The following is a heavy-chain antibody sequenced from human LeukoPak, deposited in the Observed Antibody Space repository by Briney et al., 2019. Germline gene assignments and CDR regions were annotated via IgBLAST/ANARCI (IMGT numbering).Heavy chain of an antibody. V-gene: IGHV3-23*01. CDR2: ISGSGGST. Sequence: PGGSLRLSCAASGFTFSSYGMHWVRQAPGKGLEWVSTISGSGGSTYYADSVKGRFTISRDNSKNTLYLQMNSLRAEDTAVYYCAKDVKGGCSSTSCYIRGFDYWGQGTLVTVSS. J-gene: IGHJ4*02. D-gene: IGHD2-2*02. CDR1: GFTFSSYG. CDR3: AKDVKGGCSSTSCYIRGFDY.